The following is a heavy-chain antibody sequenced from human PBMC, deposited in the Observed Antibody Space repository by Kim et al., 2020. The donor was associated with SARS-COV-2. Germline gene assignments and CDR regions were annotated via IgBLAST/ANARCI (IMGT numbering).Heavy chain of an antibody. D-gene: IGHD3-10*01. CDR3: AKDASRFQGVADAFDI. J-gene: IGHJ3*02. V-gene: IGHV3-9*01. Sequence: NDRFTISRDNATNSLYLQMNSLRAEDTALYYCAKDASRFQGVADAFDIWGQGTMVTVSS.